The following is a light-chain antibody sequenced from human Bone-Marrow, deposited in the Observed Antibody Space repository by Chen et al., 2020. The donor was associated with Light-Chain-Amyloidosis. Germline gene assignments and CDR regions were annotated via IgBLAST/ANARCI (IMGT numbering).Light chain of an antibody. CDR2: EVT. V-gene: IGLV2-8*01. Sequence: SALTQPPSASGPPGQSVTISCPGTSSDIGGFNFVSWYQQHPDKAPQLLNSEVTKRPSGVPDRFSGSESGHTAYLTVSGHQAEEEAEYYCSYYTVSDNFVFGTWTTLTVL. CDR3: SYYTVSDNFV. J-gene: IGLJ1*01. CDR1: SSDIGGFNF.